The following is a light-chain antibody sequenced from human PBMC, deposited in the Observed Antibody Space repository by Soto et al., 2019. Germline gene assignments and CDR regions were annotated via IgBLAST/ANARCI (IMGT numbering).Light chain of an antibody. V-gene: IGKV4-1*01. J-gene: IGKJ4*01. Sequence: DIVMTQSPDSLAVSLGEWATINCKSSQSVLYSSNNKNYLAWYQEKPGQPPKLLIYWASTRESGVPDRFSGSESGTDFTLTITRLQAEDVAVYYYQQYYNSPPTFGGGTKVAIK. CDR3: QQYYNSPPT. CDR1: QSVLYSSNNKNY. CDR2: WAS.